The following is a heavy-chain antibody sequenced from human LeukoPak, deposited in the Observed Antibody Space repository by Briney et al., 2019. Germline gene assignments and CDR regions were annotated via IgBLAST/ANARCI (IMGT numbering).Heavy chain of an antibody. D-gene: IGHD4-17*01. J-gene: IGHJ4*02. CDR2: IWYDGSNK. CDR1: GFTFSSYG. Sequence: GGSLRLSCAASGFTFSSYGMHWVRQAPGKGLEWVAVIWYDGSNKYYADSVKGRFTTSRDNSKNTLYLQMNSRRAEDTAVYYCARALVTVTLDYWGQGTLVTVSS. V-gene: IGHV3-33*01. CDR3: ARALVTVTLDY.